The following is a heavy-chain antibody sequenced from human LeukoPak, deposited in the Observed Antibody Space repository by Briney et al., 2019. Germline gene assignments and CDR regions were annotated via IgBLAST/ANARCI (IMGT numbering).Heavy chain of an antibody. V-gene: IGHV5-51*01. CDR1: GYSFTSYW. CDR2: IYPGDSDT. Sequence: GESLKISCKGSGYSFTSYWIGWVRQMPGKGLEWMGIIYPGDSDTRYSPSFQGQVTISADKSISTAYLQWSSLKASDTAMYYCARGQLSTAMDYYFDYWGQGTQVTVSS. CDR3: ARGQLSTAMDYYFDY. D-gene: IGHD5-18*01. J-gene: IGHJ4*02.